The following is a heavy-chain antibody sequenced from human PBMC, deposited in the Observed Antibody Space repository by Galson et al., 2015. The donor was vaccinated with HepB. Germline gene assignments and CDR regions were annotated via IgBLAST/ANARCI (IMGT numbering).Heavy chain of an antibody. CDR3: ARSIVVVPAAMTSPVYYYYYGMDV. CDR1: GFTVSSNY. V-gene: IGHV3-53*05. D-gene: IGHD2-2*01. CDR2: IYSGGST. J-gene: IGHJ6*02. Sequence: SLRLSCAASGFTVSSNYMSWVRQAPGKGLEWVSVIYSGGSTYYADSVKGRFTISRDNSKNTLYLQMNSLRAEDTAVYYCARSIVVVPAAMTSPVYYYYYGMDVWGQGTTVTVSS.